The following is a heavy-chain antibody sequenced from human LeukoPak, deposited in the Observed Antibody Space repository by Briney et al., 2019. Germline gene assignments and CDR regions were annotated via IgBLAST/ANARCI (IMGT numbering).Heavy chain of an antibody. CDR2: IIPILGIA. D-gene: IGHD6-6*01. V-gene: IGHV1-69*04. Sequence: SVKVSCKASGGTFSGYAISWVRQAPGQGLEWMGRIIPILGIANYAQKFQGRVTITADKSTSTAYMELSSLRSEDTAVYYCARVSIAARTGPYYYYGMDVWGQGTTVTVSS. CDR3: ARVSIAARTGPYYYYGMDV. J-gene: IGHJ6*02. CDR1: GGTFSGYA.